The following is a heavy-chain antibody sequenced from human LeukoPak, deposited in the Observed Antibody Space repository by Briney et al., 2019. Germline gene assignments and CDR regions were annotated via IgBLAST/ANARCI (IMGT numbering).Heavy chain of an antibody. D-gene: IGHD3-9*01. Sequence: ASVKVSCKASGGTFSSYAISWVRQAPGQGLEWMGWINIYTGGTNHAQRFQGRVTMTRDTSISTAYMELSGLRSDHTAVYYCARDAYYDILTGYSGPLDYWGQGTLVTVSS. J-gene: IGHJ4*02. CDR1: GGTFSSYA. CDR2: INIYTGGT. CDR3: ARDAYYDILTGYSGPLDY. V-gene: IGHV1-2*02.